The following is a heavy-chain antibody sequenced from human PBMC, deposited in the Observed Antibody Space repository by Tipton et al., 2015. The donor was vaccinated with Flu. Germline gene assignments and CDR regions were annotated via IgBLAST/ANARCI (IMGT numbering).Heavy chain of an antibody. Sequence: TLSLTCTVSGGSISSYTYYWGWFRQSPGTGLEWIGSIYYSGTTYYNPSLKSRVTMSIDTSKNQFSLKVTSVTAADTAVYYCARGDGYNFDYWGQGTLVTASS. CDR1: GGSISSYTYY. D-gene: IGHD5-24*01. J-gene: IGHJ4*02. CDR3: ARGDGYNFDY. V-gene: IGHV4-39*07. CDR2: IYYSGTT.